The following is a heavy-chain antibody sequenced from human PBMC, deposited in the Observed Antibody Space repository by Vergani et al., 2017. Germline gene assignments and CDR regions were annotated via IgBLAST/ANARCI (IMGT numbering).Heavy chain of an antibody. J-gene: IGHJ4*02. CDR3: VRDPWESGGPYSGC. CDR2: ISHSGYT. V-gene: IGHV4-38-2*02. CDR1: GYSISSGYY. Sequence: QVQLQESGPRLLKPSETLSLTCTVSGYSISSGYYWGWIRQPPGKGLEWIGSISHSGYTFYSPSLKSRVSMSVDTSKNQFSLRVNSVTAADTAVYYCVRDPWESGGPYSGCWGRGTLVCVSS. D-gene: IGHD2-15*01.